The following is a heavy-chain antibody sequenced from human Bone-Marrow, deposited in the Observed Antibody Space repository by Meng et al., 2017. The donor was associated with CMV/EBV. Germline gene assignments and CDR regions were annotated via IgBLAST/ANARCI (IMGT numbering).Heavy chain of an antibody. Sequence: GESLKISCAASGFTFSSYGMHWVRQAPGKGLEWVAVIWYNGSNKYYADSVKGRFTISRDNSKNTLYLQMNSLRAEDTAVYYCARDRPAPYLEWLLSHYYYGMDVWGQGTTVTVSS. D-gene: IGHD3-3*01. V-gene: IGHV3-33*01. CDR2: IWYNGSNK. CDR3: ARDRPAPYLEWLLSHYYYGMDV. CDR1: GFTFSSYG. J-gene: IGHJ6*02.